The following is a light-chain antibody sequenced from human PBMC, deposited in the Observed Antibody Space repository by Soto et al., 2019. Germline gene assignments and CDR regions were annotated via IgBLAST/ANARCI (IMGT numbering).Light chain of an antibody. CDR3: QQYNNWPLT. V-gene: IGKV3-15*01. CDR2: GAS. Sequence: EIVMTQSPATRSVSPGERATLSCRASQSVSSNLAWYQQKPGQAPRLLIYGASTRATGIPARFSGSGSGTEFTLTISSLQSEDFAVYYCQQYNNWPLTFGGGTKWIS. J-gene: IGKJ4*01. CDR1: QSVSSN.